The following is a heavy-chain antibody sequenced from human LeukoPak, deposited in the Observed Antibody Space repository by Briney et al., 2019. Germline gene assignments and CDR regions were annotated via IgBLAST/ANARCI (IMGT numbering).Heavy chain of an antibody. CDR3: AREIGPYCSSTSCYEEYYYYGMDV. V-gene: IGHV4-4*07. J-gene: IGHJ6*02. CDR1: GGSISTYY. D-gene: IGHD2-2*01. CDR2: IYKRGSS. Sequence: SETLSLTCSVSGGSISTYYWSWIRQSAGKGLEWIGRIYKRGSSNYNPSLKSRVSMSVDSSKNHFSLNLTSVTAEDTAVYYCAREIGPYCSSTSCYEEYYYYGMDVWGQGTTVTVSS.